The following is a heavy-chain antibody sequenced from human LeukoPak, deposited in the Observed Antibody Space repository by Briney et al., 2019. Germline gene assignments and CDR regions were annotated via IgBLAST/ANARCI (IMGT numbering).Heavy chain of an antibody. D-gene: IGHD6-19*01. V-gene: IGHV4-4*07. Sequence: KPSETLSLTCTVSGGSISSYHWSWIQQPAGKGLEWIGRIYTSGSTNYNPSLKSRVTMSVDTSKNQFSLKLSSVTAADTAVYYCAREPYSSGFNWFYTWGQGTLVTVSS. CDR2: IYTSGST. J-gene: IGHJ5*02. CDR1: GGSISSYH. CDR3: AREPYSSGFNWFYT.